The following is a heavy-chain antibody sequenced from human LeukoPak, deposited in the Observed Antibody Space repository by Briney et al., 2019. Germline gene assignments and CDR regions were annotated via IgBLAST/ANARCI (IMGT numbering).Heavy chain of an antibody. J-gene: IGHJ3*01. CDR1: GFIFSTYA. CDR3: AKDPNGDYIGAFDD. CDR2: ITASGGST. V-gene: IGHV3-23*01. D-gene: IGHD2-8*01. Sequence: GGSLRLSCAASGFIFSTYAMTWVRQLPGKGLEWVSAITASGGSTKYADSVKGRFTISRDNSKNTLYLQMNSLRAEDTAIYYCAKDPNGDYIGAFDDWGQGTMVTVSP.